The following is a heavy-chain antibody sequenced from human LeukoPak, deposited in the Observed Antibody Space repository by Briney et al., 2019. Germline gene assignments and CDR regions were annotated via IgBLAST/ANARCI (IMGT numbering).Heavy chain of an antibody. J-gene: IGHJ4*02. CDR3: ARGTKWELLL. V-gene: IGHV4-34*01. D-gene: IGHD1-26*01. Sequence: SETLSLTCAVYGGSFSGYYRSWIRQPPGKGLEWIGEINHSGSTNYNPSLKSRVTISVDTSKNQFSLKLSSVTAADTAVYYCARGTKWELLLWGQGTLVTVSS. CDR1: GGSFSGYY. CDR2: INHSGST.